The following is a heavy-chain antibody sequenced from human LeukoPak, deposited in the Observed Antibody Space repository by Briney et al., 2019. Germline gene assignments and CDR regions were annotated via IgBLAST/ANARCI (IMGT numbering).Heavy chain of an antibody. V-gene: IGHV4-39*01. Sequence: SETLSLTCTVSGGSISSSSYYWGWIRQPPGKGLEWIGSIYYSGSTYYNPSLKSRVTISEDTSKNQFSLKLSSVTAADTAVYYCARHATTLRFLGSMDVWGKGTTVTVSS. J-gene: IGHJ6*04. CDR2: IYYSGST. CDR3: ARHATTLRFLGSMDV. CDR1: GGSISSSSYY. D-gene: IGHD3-3*01.